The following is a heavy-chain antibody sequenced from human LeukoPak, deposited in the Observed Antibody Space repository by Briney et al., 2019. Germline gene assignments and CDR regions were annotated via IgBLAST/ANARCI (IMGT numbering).Heavy chain of an antibody. V-gene: IGHV5-51*01. CDR1: GSSFTTYW. D-gene: IGHD6-19*01. CDR3: ARPPSSSGISSPDY. J-gene: IGHJ4*02. Sequence: GESLKISCKGSGSSFTTYWIGWVRQMPGKGLEWMGIIYPGDSDTRYSPSFQGQVTISADKSISTAYLQSSSLKASDTAIYYCARPPSSSGISSPDYWGQGTLVTVSS. CDR2: IYPGDSDT.